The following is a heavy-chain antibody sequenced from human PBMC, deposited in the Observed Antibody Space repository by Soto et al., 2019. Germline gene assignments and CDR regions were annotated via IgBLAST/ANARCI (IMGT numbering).Heavy chain of an antibody. Sequence: PSQTLSLTCAISGDSVSSNSAARNWIRQSPSRGLEWLGRTYYRSKWYNDYAVSVKSRITINPDTSKNQFSLQLNSVTPEDTAVYYCAKGGGYCSSTSCYGGSFFGYYYYYMDVWGKGTTVTVSS. CDR3: AKGGGYCSSTSCYGGSFFGYYYYYMDV. CDR1: GDSVSSNSAA. V-gene: IGHV6-1*01. CDR2: TYYRSKWYN. D-gene: IGHD2-2*01. J-gene: IGHJ6*03.